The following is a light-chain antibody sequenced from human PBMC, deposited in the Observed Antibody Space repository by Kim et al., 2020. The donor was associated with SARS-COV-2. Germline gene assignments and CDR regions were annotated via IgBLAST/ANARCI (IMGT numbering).Light chain of an antibody. CDR2: HDT. J-gene: IGLJ3*02. CDR3: QVWDSATDHPV. V-gene: IGLV3-21*01. Sequence: APGKTARITCGGNSIGSKTVHRYQQKPGQAPVVVIYHDTDRPSGIPERFSGSNSGNTATLIISRVEVGDEADYCCQVWDSATDHPVFGGGTQLTVL. CDR1: SIGSKT.